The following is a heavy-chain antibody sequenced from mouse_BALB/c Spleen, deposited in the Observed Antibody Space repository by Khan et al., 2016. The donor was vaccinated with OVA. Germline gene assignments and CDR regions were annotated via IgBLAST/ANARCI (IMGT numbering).Heavy chain of an antibody. CDR1: GYTFSTYW. CDR2: INPSTGYN. V-gene: IGHV1-7*01. CDR3: ATSSHYGGRYYFAMDY. J-gene: IGHJ4*01. Sequence: QVRLQQSGAELVKPGASVMMSCKASGYTFSTYWMHWVKQRPGQGLEWIGYINPSTGYNEYNQKFQDKATLTADKSSTTAYMQLSSLTSADSAVFDGATSSHYGGRYYFAMDYWGQGTSVTVSA. D-gene: IGHD1-1*01.